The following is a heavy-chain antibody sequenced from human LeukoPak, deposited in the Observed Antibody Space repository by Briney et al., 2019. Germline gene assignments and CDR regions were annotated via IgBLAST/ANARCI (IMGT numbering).Heavy chain of an antibody. CDR2: ISGSGGST. J-gene: IGHJ4*02. V-gene: IGHV3-23*01. D-gene: IGHD3-22*01. CDR1: GFTFSSYA. Sequence: GGSLRLSCAASGFTFSSYAMSWVRQAPGRGLEWVSAISGSGGSTYYADSVKGRFIISRDNSKNTLYLQMNSLRAEDTAVYYCAKLSTYYYDSSGYCFDYWGQGTLVTVSS. CDR3: AKLSTYYYDSSGYCFDY.